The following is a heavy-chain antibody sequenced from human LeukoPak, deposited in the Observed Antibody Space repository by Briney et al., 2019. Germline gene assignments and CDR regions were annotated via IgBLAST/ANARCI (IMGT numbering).Heavy chain of an antibody. Sequence: SETLSLTCTVSGGSISSGDYYWIWIRQPPGKGPEWIGYIYYSGSTYYNPSLKSRVTISGDTSKNQFSLKVNSVTAADTAVYYCARDRVLHSMAQDAFDIWGQGTLVTVSS. CDR3: ARDRVLHSMAQDAFDI. CDR2: IYYSGST. J-gene: IGHJ4*02. CDR1: GGSISSGDYY. D-gene: IGHD2/OR15-2a*01. V-gene: IGHV4-30-4*01.